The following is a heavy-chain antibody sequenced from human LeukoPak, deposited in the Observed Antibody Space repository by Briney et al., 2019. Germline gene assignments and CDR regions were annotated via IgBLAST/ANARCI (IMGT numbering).Heavy chain of an antibody. J-gene: IGHJ4*02. Sequence: GGSLRLSCTASGFTFSKHSMIWVRQAPGKGLEWVSAISGSGGSTYYADSVKGRFTISRDNSKNTLYLQMNSLRAEDTAVYYCAKDSSSWYYWGQGTLVTVSS. CDR2: ISGSGGST. D-gene: IGHD6-13*01. CDR1: GFTFSKHS. CDR3: AKDSSSWYY. V-gene: IGHV3-23*01.